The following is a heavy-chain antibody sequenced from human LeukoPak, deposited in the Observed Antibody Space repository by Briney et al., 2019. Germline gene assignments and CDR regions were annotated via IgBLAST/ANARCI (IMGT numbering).Heavy chain of an antibody. Sequence: SETLSLTCTVSGGSISSSSYYWGWIRQPPGKGLEWIGRIYTSGSTNYNPSLKSRVTISVDTSKNQFSLKLSSVTAADTAVYYCARDASGSSSLDHWGQGTLVTVSS. V-gene: IGHV4-61*02. J-gene: IGHJ4*02. D-gene: IGHD1-26*01. CDR2: IYTSGST. CDR1: GGSISSSSYY. CDR3: ARDASGSSSLDH.